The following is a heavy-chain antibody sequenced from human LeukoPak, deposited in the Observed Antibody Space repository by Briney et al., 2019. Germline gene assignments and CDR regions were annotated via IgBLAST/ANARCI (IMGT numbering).Heavy chain of an antibody. CDR2: ISNNGGYT. J-gene: IGHJ4*02. D-gene: IGHD2-15*01. V-gene: IGHV3-23*01. CDR3: SKPIGVLRDGSFFFPL. CDR1: GFTFSSSA. Sequence: GGSLRLSCAASGFTFSSSAMSWVRQAPGKGLEWVSSISNNGGYTYYADSVQGRFTISRDNSKSTLCLQMNSLRAEDTAVYYCSKPIGVLRDGSFFFPLRGPGTLVPLS.